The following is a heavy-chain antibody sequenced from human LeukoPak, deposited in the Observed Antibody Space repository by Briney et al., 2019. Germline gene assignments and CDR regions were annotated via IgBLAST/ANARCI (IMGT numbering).Heavy chain of an antibody. CDR1: GGTFSSYA. CDR3: ASLPYYGGNPIGDY. CDR2: IIPILGIA. Sequence: SVKVPCKASGGTFSSYAISWVRQAPGQGLEWMGRIIPILGIANYAQKFQGRVTITADKSTSTAYMELSSLRSEDTAVYYCASLPYYGGNPIGDYWGQGTLVTVSS. V-gene: IGHV1-69*04. J-gene: IGHJ4*02. D-gene: IGHD4-23*01.